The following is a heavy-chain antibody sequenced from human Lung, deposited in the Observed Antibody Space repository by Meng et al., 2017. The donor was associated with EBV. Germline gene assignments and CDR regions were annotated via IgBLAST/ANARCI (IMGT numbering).Heavy chain of an antibody. J-gene: IGHJ4*02. CDR2: INYSGIT. Sequence: QVQLQRWGAGLLKPSETLSLTCGVSGRSFSSSYWSWIRQPPGKGLEWIGQINYSGITNYNPSLKSRVTISVDTSKNQFSLSLNSVTAADTAVYYCARGGMTTVTTYYFDYWGQGTLVTVSS. CDR3: ARGGMTTVTTYYFDY. V-gene: IGHV4-34*01. D-gene: IGHD4-17*01. CDR1: GRSFSSSY.